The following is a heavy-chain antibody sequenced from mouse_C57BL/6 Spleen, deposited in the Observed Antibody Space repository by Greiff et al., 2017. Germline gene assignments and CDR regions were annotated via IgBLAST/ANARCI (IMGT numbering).Heavy chain of an antibody. CDR3: AREGYYYGSSPPGFAY. CDR2: INPSNGGT. J-gene: IGHJ3*01. Sequence: QVQLQQSGTELVKPGASVKLSCKASGYTFTSYWMHWVKQRPGQGLEWIGNINPSNGGTNYNEKFKSKATLTVDKSSSTAYMQLSSLTSEDSAVDYGAREGYYYGSSPPGFAYWGQGTLVTVSA. V-gene: IGHV1-53*01. D-gene: IGHD1-1*01. CDR1: GYTFTSYW.